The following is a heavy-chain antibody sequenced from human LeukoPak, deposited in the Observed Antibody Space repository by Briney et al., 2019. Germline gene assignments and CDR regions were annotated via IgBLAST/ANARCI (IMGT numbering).Heavy chain of an antibody. V-gene: IGHV4-4*07. Sequence: SETLSLTCTVSGGSISSYYWSWIRQPAGKGLEWIGRIYTSGSTNYNPSLKSRVTMSVDTSKNQFSLKLSSVTAADTAVYYCARDKQYGSGSSHAFDIWGQGTMVTVSS. D-gene: IGHD3-10*01. CDR3: ARDKQYGSGSSHAFDI. CDR2: IYTSGST. CDR1: GGSISSYY. J-gene: IGHJ3*02.